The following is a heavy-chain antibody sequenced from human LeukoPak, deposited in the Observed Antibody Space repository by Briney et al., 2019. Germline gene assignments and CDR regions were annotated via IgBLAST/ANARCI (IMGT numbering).Heavy chain of an antibody. CDR1: GFTFSSYA. V-gene: IGHV3-64*01. CDR3: ARVGVAVKRFFDY. J-gene: IGHJ4*02. CDR2: ISSNGGST. Sequence: GGSLRLSCAASGFTFSSYAMHWVRQAPGKGLEYVSAISSNGGSTYYANSVKGRFTISRDNSKNTLYLQMGSLRAEDMAVYYCARVGVAVKRFFDYWGQGTLVTVSS. D-gene: IGHD2-15*01.